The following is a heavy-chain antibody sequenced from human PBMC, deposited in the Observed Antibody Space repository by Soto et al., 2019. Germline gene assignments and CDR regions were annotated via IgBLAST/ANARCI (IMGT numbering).Heavy chain of an antibody. V-gene: IGHV1-18*01. CDR1: GYTFTSYG. D-gene: IGHD3-10*01. CDR3: AREGGYYYGSGSYLDYFDY. Sequence: QVQLVQSGAEVKKPGASVKVSYKASGYTFTSYGISWVRQAPGQGLEWMGWISAYNGNTNYAQKLQGRVTMTTDTSTGTAYMELRSLRSDDTAVYYCAREGGYYYGSGSYLDYFDYWGQGTLVTVSS. J-gene: IGHJ4*02. CDR2: ISAYNGNT.